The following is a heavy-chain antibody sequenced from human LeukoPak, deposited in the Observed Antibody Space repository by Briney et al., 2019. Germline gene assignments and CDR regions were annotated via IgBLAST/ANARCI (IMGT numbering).Heavy chain of an antibody. V-gene: IGHV4-61*02. D-gene: IGHD3-22*01. J-gene: IGHJ4*02. Sequence: SVTLSLTCTVSGGSISSGSYYWSWLRQPAGKGLEWIGRIYASGSTNYNPALKNRPTISIDTSKKQFSLKLSSVTTADTAVYYCAREDSSGYYQTFDYWGQGTLVTVSS. CDR2: IYASGST. CDR1: GGSISSGSYY. CDR3: AREDSSGYYQTFDY.